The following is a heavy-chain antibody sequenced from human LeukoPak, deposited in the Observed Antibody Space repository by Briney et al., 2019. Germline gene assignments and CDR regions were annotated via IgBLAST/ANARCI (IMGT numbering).Heavy chain of an antibody. Sequence: PSETLSLTCTVSGGSISSGGYYWSWIRQPPGKGLEWIGYIYHSGSTYYNPSLKSRVTISVDRSKNQFSLKLSSVTAADTAVYYCARRGYSYGLDAFDIWGQGTMVTVSS. V-gene: IGHV4-30-2*01. D-gene: IGHD5-18*01. CDR1: GGSISSGGYY. CDR3: ARRGYSYGLDAFDI. J-gene: IGHJ3*02. CDR2: IYHSGST.